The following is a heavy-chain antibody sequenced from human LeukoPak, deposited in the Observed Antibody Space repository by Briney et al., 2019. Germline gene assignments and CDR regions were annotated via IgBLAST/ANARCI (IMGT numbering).Heavy chain of an antibody. D-gene: IGHD2-2*01. CDR1: GSISGYY. J-gene: IGHJ5*02. CDR2: IYTSGST. CDR3: ARGGCSSTSCFVLDP. V-gene: IGHV4-4*09. Sequence: SETLSLTCTVSGSISGYYWSWIRQPPGKGLEWIGYIYTSGSTNYNPSLESRVTISVDTSKNQFSLDLSSVTAADTAVYYCARGGCSSTSCFVLDPWGQGTLVTVSS.